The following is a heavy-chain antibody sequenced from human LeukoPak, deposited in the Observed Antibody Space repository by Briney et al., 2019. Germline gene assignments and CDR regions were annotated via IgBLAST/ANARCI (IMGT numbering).Heavy chain of an antibody. CDR2: FSCSGST. V-gene: IGHV4-39*07. J-gene: IGHJ4*02. CDR1: GGSISSCTYS. Sequence: SETLSLTCSVSGGSISSCTYSWGWIRQPPGKGLEWIGSFSCSGSTYYNPSLKSRVTMSVDTSKNQFSLKLSSVTAADTAVYYCARDCSSTSCYAVWGQGTLVTVSS. D-gene: IGHD2-2*01. CDR3: ARDCSSTSCYAV.